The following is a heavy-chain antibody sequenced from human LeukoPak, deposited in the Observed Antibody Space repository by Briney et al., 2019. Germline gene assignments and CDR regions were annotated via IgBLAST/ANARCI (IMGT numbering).Heavy chain of an antibody. CDR2: ISSSSSYT. J-gene: IGHJ4*02. V-gene: IGHV3-11*06. CDR3: ARSPGGGGYSGYEDFDY. D-gene: IGHD5-12*01. Sequence: GGSLRLSCAASGFTFSDYYMSWVRQAPGKGLEWVSYISSSSSYTNYADSVKGRFTISRDNAKNSLYLQMNSLRAEDTAVYYCARSPGGGGYSGYEDFDYWGQGTLVTVSS. CDR1: GFTFSDYY.